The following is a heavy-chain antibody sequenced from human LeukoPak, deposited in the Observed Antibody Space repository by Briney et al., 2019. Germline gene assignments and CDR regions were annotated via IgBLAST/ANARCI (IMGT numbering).Heavy chain of an antibody. J-gene: IGHJ5*02. D-gene: IGHD3-3*01. CDR3: ARGEGVDTTFGVAVLWFDP. Sequence: SETLSLTCTVSGGSISSYYWSWIRQSPGKGLEWIGCVYNTGSTKYNPSLKSRVTMSVDTSKNQFSLELTSVTAADTAVYYCARGEGVDTTFGVAVLWFDPWGQGTLVTVST. CDR2: VYNTGST. V-gene: IGHV4-59*01. CDR1: GGSISSYY.